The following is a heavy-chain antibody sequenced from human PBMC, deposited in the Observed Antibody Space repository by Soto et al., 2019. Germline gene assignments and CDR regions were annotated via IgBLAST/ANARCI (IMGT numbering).Heavy chain of an antibody. CDR1: SLIVSNNY. D-gene: IGHD5-12*01. V-gene: IGHV3-53*01. J-gene: IGHJ3*02. CDR2: VYVDGTA. Sequence: EVQLVESGGGLIQPGGSLRLSCAASSLIVSNNYMTWVRQAPGKGLEWVAVVYVDGTANYADSVKGRFSISRDNSKNTVYLQMSTLRVEDTAMYYCAREEIVADAFDIWGQGTMVTISS. CDR3: AREEIVADAFDI.